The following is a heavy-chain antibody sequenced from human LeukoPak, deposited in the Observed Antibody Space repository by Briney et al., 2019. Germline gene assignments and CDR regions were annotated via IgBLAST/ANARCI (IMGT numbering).Heavy chain of an antibody. V-gene: IGHV4-39*01. CDR2: IYYSGST. CDR3: ASGSPYYFDY. D-gene: IGHD3-10*01. Sequence: SETLSLTCTVSGGSISSSSYYWGWIRQPPGKGLEWIGSIYYSGSTYYNPSLKSRVTMSVDTSKNQFSLKLSSVTAADTAVYYCASGSPYYFDYWGQGTLVTVSS. CDR1: GGSISSSSYY. J-gene: IGHJ4*02.